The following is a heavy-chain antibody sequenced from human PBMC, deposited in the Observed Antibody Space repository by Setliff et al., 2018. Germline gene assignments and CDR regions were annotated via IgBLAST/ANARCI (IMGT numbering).Heavy chain of an antibody. CDR3: ARESRYYYDNLGTLDY. D-gene: IGHD3-22*01. Sequence: SETLSLTCTVSGGSISSYYWSWIRQPAGKGLEWIGHIYIGGSANYNPSLKSRVSISVDTSKNQFSLKLSSVTAADTAVYYCARESRYYYDNLGTLDYWGQGTL. J-gene: IGHJ4*02. V-gene: IGHV4-4*07. CDR1: GGSISSYY. CDR2: IYIGGSA.